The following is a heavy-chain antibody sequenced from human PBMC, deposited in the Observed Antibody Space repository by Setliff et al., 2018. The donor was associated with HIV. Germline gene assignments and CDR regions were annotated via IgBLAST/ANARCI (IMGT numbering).Heavy chain of an antibody. CDR2: ISSNGGST. V-gene: IGHV3-64D*09. J-gene: IGHJ6*03. CDR3: VKARVDGDYYYYYYMDV. CDR1: GFTFSSYA. D-gene: IGHD4-17*01. Sequence: GSLRLSCSASGFTFSSYAMHWVRQAPGKGLEYVSAISSNGGSTYYADSVKVRFTISRDNSKNTLYLQMSSLRAEDTAVYYCVKARVDGDYYYYYYMDVWGKGTTVTVSS.